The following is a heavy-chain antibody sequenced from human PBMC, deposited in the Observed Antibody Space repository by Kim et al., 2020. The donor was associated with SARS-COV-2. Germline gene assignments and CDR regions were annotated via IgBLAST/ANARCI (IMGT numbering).Heavy chain of an antibody. V-gene: IGHV4-59*13. D-gene: IGHD6-19*01. CDR1: GGSISSYY. CDR3: ARVKSGWDGEVNWFDP. J-gene: IGHJ5*02. CDR2: IYYSGST. Sequence: SETLSLTCTVSGGSISSYYWSWIRQPPGKGLEWIGYIYYSGSTNYNPSLKSRVTISVDTSKNQFSLKLSSVTAADTAVYYCARVKSGWDGEVNWFDPWGPGTLVTVSS.